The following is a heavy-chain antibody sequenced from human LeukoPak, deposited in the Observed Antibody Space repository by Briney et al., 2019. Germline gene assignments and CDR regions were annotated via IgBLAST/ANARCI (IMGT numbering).Heavy chain of an antibody. J-gene: IGHJ4*02. CDR2: IYYSGST. D-gene: IGHD1-26*01. Sequence: SETLSLTRTVSGGSISSSSYYWGWIRQPPGKGLEWIGSIYYSGSTYYNPSLKSRVTISVDTSKNQFSLKLSSVTAADTAVYYCARDMGYGSVGGPSLGVDPFDYWGQGTLVTVSS. CDR1: GGSISSSSYY. V-gene: IGHV4-39*07. CDR3: ARDMGYGSVGGPSLGVDPFDY.